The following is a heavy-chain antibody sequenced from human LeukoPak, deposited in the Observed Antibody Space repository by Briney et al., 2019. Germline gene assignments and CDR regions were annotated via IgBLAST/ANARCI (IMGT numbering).Heavy chain of an antibody. CDR1: GLSVSSNF. CDR2: IYGGGST. CDR3: ASWPVGWYGEDS. J-gene: IGHJ4*02. Sequence: GSLRLSCAATGLSVSSNFMSWVRQAPGKGLEWVSVIYGGGSTYYADSVKGRFTISRDTPKNTLYLQMNSLRVEGTAVYYCASWPVGWYGEDSWGQGTLVTVSS. V-gene: IGHV3-53*01. D-gene: IGHD6-19*01.